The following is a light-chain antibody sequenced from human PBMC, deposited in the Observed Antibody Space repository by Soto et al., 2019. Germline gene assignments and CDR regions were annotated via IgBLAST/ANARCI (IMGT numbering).Light chain of an antibody. J-gene: IGKJ2*01. CDR3: KQYYSVPMYT. V-gene: IGKV4-1*01. CDR2: WAS. CDR1: QSVFDRSNDKNC. Sequence: DIVMTQSPDSLPVSLGETATINCKSSQSVFDRSNDKNCLAWYQQKPGQPPKLLIYWASTRDSGVPDRFTGSGSGTDFTLTNSSLQAEDVAVYICKQYYSVPMYTFGQGTKLEIK.